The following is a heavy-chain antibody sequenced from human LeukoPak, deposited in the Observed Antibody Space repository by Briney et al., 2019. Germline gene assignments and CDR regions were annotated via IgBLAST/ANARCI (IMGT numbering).Heavy chain of an antibody. Sequence: ASVKVSYKVSGYTLTELSMHWVRQAPGKGLEWMGGFDPEDGETIYAQKFQGRVTMTEDTSTDTAYMELSSLRSEDTAVYYCATAVVVTARFDYWGQGTLVTVSS. D-gene: IGHD2-21*02. J-gene: IGHJ4*02. CDR1: GYTLTELS. CDR3: ATAVVVTARFDY. CDR2: FDPEDGET. V-gene: IGHV1-24*01.